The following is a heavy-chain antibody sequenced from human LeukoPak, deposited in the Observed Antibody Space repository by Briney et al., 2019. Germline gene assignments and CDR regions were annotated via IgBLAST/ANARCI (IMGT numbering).Heavy chain of an antibody. Sequence: PGGSLRLSCAASGFTFSDYYMSWIRQPPGKGLEWIGEINHSGSTNYNPSLKSRVTISVDTSKNQFSLKLSSVTAADTAVYYCARRPQAPYCGGDCYSGNPYFDYWGQGTLVTVSS. J-gene: IGHJ4*02. CDR1: GFTFSDYY. D-gene: IGHD2-21*02. CDR3: ARRPQAPYCGGDCYSGNPYFDY. CDR2: INHSGST. V-gene: IGHV4-34*01.